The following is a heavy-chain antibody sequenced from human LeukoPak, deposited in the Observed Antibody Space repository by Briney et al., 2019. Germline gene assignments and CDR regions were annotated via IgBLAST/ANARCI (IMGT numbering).Heavy chain of an antibody. Sequence: GASVKVSCKASGYTFSGYYVHWVRQAPGQGLEWMGWINPNSGGTNYAQKFQGRVTMTRDTSISTAYMELSRLRSDDTAVYYCARLEGGGSYYDYWGQGTLVTVSS. CDR3: ARLEGGGSYYDY. V-gene: IGHV1-2*02. D-gene: IGHD1-26*01. CDR1: GYTFSGYY. CDR2: INPNSGGT. J-gene: IGHJ4*02.